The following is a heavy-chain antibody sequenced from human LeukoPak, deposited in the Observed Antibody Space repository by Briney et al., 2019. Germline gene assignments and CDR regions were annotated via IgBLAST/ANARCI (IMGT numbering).Heavy chain of an antibody. V-gene: IGHV1-18*01. J-gene: IGHJ4*02. D-gene: IGHD3-10*01. CDR3: ARDLTMVRGGPLDY. Sequence: GASAKVSCKASGYTFTSYGISWVRQAPGQGLEWMGWISAYNGNTNYAQKLQGRVTMTTDTSTSTAYMELRSLRSDDAAVYYCARDLTMVRGGPLDYWGQGTLVTVSS. CDR1: GYTFTSYG. CDR2: ISAYNGNT.